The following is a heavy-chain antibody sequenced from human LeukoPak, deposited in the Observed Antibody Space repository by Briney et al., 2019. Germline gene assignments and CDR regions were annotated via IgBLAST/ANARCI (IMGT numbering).Heavy chain of an antibody. CDR3: ARQRDYYDSSGYHNWFDP. V-gene: IGHV4-34*01. CDR2: INHSGST. J-gene: IGHJ5*02. CDR1: GGSFSGYY. D-gene: IGHD3-22*01. Sequence: SETLSLTCAVYGGSFSGYYWSWLRRPPGKGLEWIGEINHSGSTNYNPSLKSRVTISVDTSKNQFSLKLSSVTAADTAVYYCARQRDYYDSSGYHNWFDPWGQGTLVTVSS.